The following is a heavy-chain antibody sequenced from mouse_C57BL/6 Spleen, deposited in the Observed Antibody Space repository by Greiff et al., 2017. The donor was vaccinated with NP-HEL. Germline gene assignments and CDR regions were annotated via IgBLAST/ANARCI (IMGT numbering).Heavy chain of an antibody. V-gene: IGHV1-80*01. J-gene: IGHJ1*03. CDR2: IYPGDGDT. CDR3: ARTSGSSSHWYFDV. Sequence: QVQLQQSGAELVKPGASVKISCKASGYAFSSYWMNWVKQRPGQGLEWIGQIYPGDGDTNYNGKFKGKATLTADKSSSTAYMQLSSLTSEDAAVYFCARTSGSSSHWYFDVWGTGTTVTVSS. CDR1: GYAFSSYW. D-gene: IGHD1-1*01.